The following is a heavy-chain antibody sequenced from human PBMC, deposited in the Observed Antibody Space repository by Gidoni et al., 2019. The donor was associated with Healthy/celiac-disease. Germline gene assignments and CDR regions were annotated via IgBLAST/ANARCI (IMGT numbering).Heavy chain of an antibody. Sequence: EVQLVQSGAEVKKPGESLKISCKGSGYSFTSYWIVWVRQMPGQGLEWMGIIYPGDSDTRYSPSFQGQVTISADKSISTAYLQWSSLKASDTAMYYCARHGESGYSYGFPFDYWGQGTLVTVSS. V-gene: IGHV5-51*01. D-gene: IGHD5-18*01. CDR3: ARHGESGYSYGFPFDY. CDR2: IYPGDSDT. J-gene: IGHJ4*02. CDR1: GYSFTSYW.